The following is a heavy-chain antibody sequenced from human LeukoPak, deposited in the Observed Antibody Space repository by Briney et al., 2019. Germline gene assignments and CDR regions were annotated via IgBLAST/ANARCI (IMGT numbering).Heavy chain of an antibody. Sequence: PSQTLSLTCTVSGGSISSGGYYWSWIRQHPGKGLEWIGYIYYSGSTYYNPSLKSRVTISVDTSKNQFSLKLSSVTAADTAIYYCARVYAQRNWFHPWGQGTLVTVSS. CDR1: GGSISSGGYY. CDR2: IYYSGST. CDR3: ARVYAQRNWFHP. D-gene: IGHD2-8*01. V-gene: IGHV4-31*03. J-gene: IGHJ5*02.